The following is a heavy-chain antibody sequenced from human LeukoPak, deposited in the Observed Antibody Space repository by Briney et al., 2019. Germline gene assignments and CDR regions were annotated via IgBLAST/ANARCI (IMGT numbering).Heavy chain of an antibody. D-gene: IGHD3-16*01. J-gene: IGHJ3*02. CDR1: GFTFSSYG. V-gene: IGHV3-30*02. CDR3: AKVLGAFDI. CDR2: IRFDANNE. Sequence: GGSLRLSCAASGFTFSSYGMHWVRQAPGKGLEWVAFIRFDANNEYYADSVKGRFTISRDNSKNTMYLQMNSLRAEDSAVYYCAKVLGAFDIWGQGAMVTVSS.